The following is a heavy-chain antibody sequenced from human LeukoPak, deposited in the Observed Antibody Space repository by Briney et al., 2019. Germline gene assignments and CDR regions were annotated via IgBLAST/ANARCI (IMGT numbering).Heavy chain of an antibody. J-gene: IGHJ4*02. Sequence: GGSLRLSCAASGFTFSNYDMPWVRQAPGKGLEWVSVIGTAGNTYYLGSVKGRFTISRENAKNSLFLQLNSLSAGDTAIYYCARSKSYSSGWTDFDYWGQGTLVTVSS. V-gene: IGHV3-13*01. CDR2: IGTAGNT. CDR3: ARSKSYSSGWTDFDY. CDR1: GFTFSNYD. D-gene: IGHD6-19*01.